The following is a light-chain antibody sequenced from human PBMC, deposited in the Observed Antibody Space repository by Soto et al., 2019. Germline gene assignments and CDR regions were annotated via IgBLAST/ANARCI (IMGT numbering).Light chain of an antibody. V-gene: IGKV1D-16*01. CDR3: QQYDKFPIT. CDR1: QSISSC. CDR2: AAS. J-gene: IGKJ5*01. Sequence: IQLTLSPSSLSASVGDRVTITCRASQSISSCLAWYQQTPEKAPKSLIYAASSVQSGVPSRFNGGGSGTDFTLTISNLQPEDFATYYCQQYDKFPITFGQGTRLEIK.